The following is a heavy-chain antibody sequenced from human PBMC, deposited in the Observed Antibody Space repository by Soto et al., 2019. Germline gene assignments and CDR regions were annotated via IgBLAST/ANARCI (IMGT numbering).Heavy chain of an antibody. V-gene: IGHV1-8*01. CDR2: MNPNSGNT. D-gene: IGHD2-2*01. CDR1: GYTFTSYD. J-gene: IGHJ6*03. Sequence: ASVKVSCKASGYTFTSYDINWVRQATGQGLEWMGWMNPNSGNTGYAQKFQGRVTMTRNTSISTAYMELSSLRSEDTAVYYCARGVVPAAMTTYYYYYYMDVWGKGTTVIVSS. CDR3: ARGVVPAAMTTYYYYYYMDV.